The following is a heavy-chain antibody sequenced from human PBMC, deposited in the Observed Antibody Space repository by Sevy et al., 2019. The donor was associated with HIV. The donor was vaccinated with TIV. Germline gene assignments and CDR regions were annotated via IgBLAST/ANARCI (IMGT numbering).Heavy chain of an antibody. CDR2: ISYDGSNK. CDR3: ARDTYMITFGGAIVKDDLFDY. Sequence: GGSLRLSCAASGFTFSSYAMHWVRQAPGKGLEWVAVISYDGSNKYYADSVKGRFTISRDNSKNTLYLQMNSLRAEETAVYDCARDTYMITFGGAIVKDDLFDYWGQGTLVTVSS. V-gene: IGHV3-30-3*01. CDR1: GFTFSSYA. D-gene: IGHD3-16*02. J-gene: IGHJ4*02.